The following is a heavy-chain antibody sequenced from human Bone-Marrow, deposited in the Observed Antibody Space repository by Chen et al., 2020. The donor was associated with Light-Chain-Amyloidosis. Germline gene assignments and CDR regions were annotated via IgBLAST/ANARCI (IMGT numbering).Heavy chain of an antibody. CDR3: GGNELLVPAY. CDR1: GYSISSGYY. Sequence: QVQLQESGPGPVKPSETLSLTCDVSGYSISSGYYWGWIRQPPGKGLEWMAGIYHSGNSYYNPSPESRGNISVDTSKNQFSLSRTSVTAADTAIYYCGGNELLVPAYWGQGTLVTVAS. CDR2: IYHSGNS. D-gene: IGHD3-10*01. J-gene: IGHJ4*02. V-gene: IGHV4-38-2*01.